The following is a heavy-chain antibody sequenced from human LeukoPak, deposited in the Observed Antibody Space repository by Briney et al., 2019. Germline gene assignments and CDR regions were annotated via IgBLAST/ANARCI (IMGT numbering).Heavy chain of an antibody. CDR1: GFIFSSYG. CDR2: ISGSGYTT. D-gene: IGHD6-13*01. CDR3: VKGGAVSSSHCFGP. Sequence: GGSLRLSCAASGFIFSSYGMSWVRQAPGKELEWVSAISGSGYTTYYVDSVKGRFTISRDNSKNTLYLQMNSLRAEDTAVYYCVKGGAVSSSHCFGPWGQGTLVTVSS. V-gene: IGHV3-23*01. J-gene: IGHJ5*02.